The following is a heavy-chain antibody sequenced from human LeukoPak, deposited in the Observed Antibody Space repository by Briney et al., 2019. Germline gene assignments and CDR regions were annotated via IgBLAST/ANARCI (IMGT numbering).Heavy chain of an antibody. J-gene: IGHJ5*02. V-gene: IGHV3-21*01. CDR3: AKCSGGNCYHSDDH. D-gene: IGHD2-15*01. Sequence: GGSLRLSCAASGFTFSAYSMNWVRQAPGKGLEWVSSISSGSRYIYYADSVKGRFTISRDNAKDSLYLQMNSLRAEDTAVYYCAKCSGGNCYHSDDHWGQGTLITVSP. CDR2: ISSGSRYI. CDR1: GFTFSAYS.